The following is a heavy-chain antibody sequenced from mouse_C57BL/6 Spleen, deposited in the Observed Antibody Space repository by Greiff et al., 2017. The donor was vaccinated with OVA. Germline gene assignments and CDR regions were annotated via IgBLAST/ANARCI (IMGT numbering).Heavy chain of an antibody. Sequence: VHLVESGPGLVAPSQSLSITCTVSGFSLTSYGVHWVRQPPGKGLEWLVVIWSDGSTTYNSALISRLSISKDNSNIQVFIKMNSLQADDTSMYDCARHPPYDYWYLDVWGTGTTVTVSS. J-gene: IGHJ1*03. V-gene: IGHV2-6-1*01. CDR1: GFSLTSYG. CDR2: IWSDGST. D-gene: IGHD2-3*01. CDR3: ARHPPYDYWYLDV.